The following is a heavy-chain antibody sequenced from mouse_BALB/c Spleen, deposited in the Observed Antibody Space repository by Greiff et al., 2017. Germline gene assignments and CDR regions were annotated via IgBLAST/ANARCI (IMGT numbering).Heavy chain of an antibody. D-gene: IGHD1-1*01. V-gene: IGHV5-6-5*01. CDR2: ISSGGST. CDR3: ARGPDYYGSSPAFDY. Sequence: EVKVEESGGGLVKPGGSLKLSCAASGFTFSSYAMSWVRQTPEKRLEWVASISSGGSTYYPDSVKGRFTISRDNARNILYLQMSSLRSEDTAMYYCARGPDYYGSSPAFDYWGQGTTLTVSS. J-gene: IGHJ2*01. CDR1: GFTFSSYA.